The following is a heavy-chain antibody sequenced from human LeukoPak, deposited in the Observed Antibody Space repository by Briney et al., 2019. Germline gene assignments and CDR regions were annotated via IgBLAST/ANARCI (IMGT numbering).Heavy chain of an antibody. D-gene: IGHD4-17*01. CDR1: GFTFDDYG. Sequence: GGSLRHSCAASGFTFDDYGMSWVRQAPGKGLEWVSGINWNGGSTGYADSVKGRFTISRDNAKNSLYLQMNSLRAEDTAVYYCARVAAVTPHNYYYYYGMDVWGQGTTVTVSS. CDR2: INWNGGST. CDR3: ARVAAVTPHNYYYYYGMDV. J-gene: IGHJ6*02. V-gene: IGHV3-20*04.